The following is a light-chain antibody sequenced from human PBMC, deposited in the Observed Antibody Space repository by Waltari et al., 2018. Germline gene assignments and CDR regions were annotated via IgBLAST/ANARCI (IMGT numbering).Light chain of an antibody. Sequence: EIVLTQSPATLSLSPGVRATLSCRASQSVSFSLSWYQQKAGQAPRLVIYDALDRATGIPARFIGSGSGTDFNLTISSLQAEDVAVYYCQQYYSIPYTFGPGTKLEIK. CDR1: QSVSFS. J-gene: IGKJ2*01. CDR2: DAL. CDR3: QQYYSIPYT. V-gene: IGKV3-11*01.